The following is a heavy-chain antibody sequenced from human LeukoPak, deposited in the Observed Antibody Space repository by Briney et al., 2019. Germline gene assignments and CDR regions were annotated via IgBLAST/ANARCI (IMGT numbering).Heavy chain of an antibody. CDR1: GGSISSYY. D-gene: IGHD2-8*02. J-gene: IGHJ3*02. CDR2: ISHGGST. V-gene: IGHV4-34*01. CDR3: ARSLLWPTGTFDI. Sequence: SETLSLTCTVSGGSISSYYWSWIRQPPGKGLEWIGEISHGGSTTYNPSLESRVALSVDTSKMQVSLKLSSLTAADTAVYFCARSLLWPTGTFDIWGQGTMVAVSS.